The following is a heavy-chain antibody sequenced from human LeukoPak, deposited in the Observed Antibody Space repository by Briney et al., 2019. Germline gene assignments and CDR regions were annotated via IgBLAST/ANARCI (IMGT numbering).Heavy chain of an antibody. CDR3: ARDWGGYGPTSHDY. D-gene: IGHD3-16*01. CDR2: ISSDGSNT. CDR1: GFTFSSSW. V-gene: IGHV3-74*01. Sequence: GRSLRLSCAASGFTFSSSWMHWVCQGPGRGLVWVSRISSDGSNTIYADSVRGRFTVYRDNAKNTLFLQMNSLRAEDTGVYYCARDWGGYGPTSHDYWGQGTLVTVSS. J-gene: IGHJ4*02.